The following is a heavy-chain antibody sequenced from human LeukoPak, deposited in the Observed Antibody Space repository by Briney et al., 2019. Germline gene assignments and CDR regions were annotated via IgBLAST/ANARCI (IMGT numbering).Heavy chain of an antibody. V-gene: IGHV3-21*01. J-gene: IGHJ4*02. D-gene: IGHD6-19*01. CDR3: AREIAVAGLDY. CDR2: ISSSSSYI. CDR1: GFTFSSYS. Sequence: GGSLRLSCGVSGFTFSSYSMNWVLQAPGKGLEWVSSISSSSSYIYYADSVKGRFTISRDNAKNSLYLQMNSLRAEDTAVYYCAREIAVAGLDYWGQGTLVTVSS.